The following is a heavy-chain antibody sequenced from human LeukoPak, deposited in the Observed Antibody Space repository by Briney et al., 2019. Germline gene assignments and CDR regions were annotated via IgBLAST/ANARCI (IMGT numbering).Heavy chain of an antibody. Sequence: GGSLRLSCAASGFTFGDYYMSWIRQAPGKGLEWVSSISSSSSYIYYADSVKGRFTISRDNAKNSLYLQMNSLRAEDTAVYYCARQDTAMAPYYYYYMDVWGKGTTVTVSS. CDR2: ISSSSSYI. CDR1: GFTFGDYY. J-gene: IGHJ6*03. V-gene: IGHV3-11*06. CDR3: ARQDTAMAPYYYYYMDV. D-gene: IGHD5-18*01.